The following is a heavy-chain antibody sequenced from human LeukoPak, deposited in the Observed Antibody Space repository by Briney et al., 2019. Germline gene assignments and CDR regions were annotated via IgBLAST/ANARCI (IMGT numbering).Heavy chain of an antibody. CDR1: GGTFTSYA. J-gene: IGHJ6*02. V-gene: IGHV1-69*13. CDR2: IIPIFGTA. Sequence: GASVKVSCKASGGTFTSYALRWVRQAPGQGLEWMGGIIPIFGTANYAQKFQGRVTITADESTSTAYMELSSLRSEDTAVYYCARDTAMVRAYYYGMDVWGQGTTVTVSS. D-gene: IGHD5-18*01. CDR3: ARDTAMVRAYYYGMDV.